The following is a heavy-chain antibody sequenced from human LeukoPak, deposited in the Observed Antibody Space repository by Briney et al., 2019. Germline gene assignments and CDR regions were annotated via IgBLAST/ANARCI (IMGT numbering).Heavy chain of an antibody. V-gene: IGHV1-2*02. J-gene: IGHJ4*02. CDR2: INPNSGGT. CDR1: GYTFTGYY. Sequence: ASVKVSCKASGYTFTGYYMHWVRQAPGQGLEWMGWINPNSGGTNYAQKFQGRVTMTRDTSISTAYMELSRLRSDDTAVYYCARGSPTYYYDSSGYQTHDYWGQGTLVTVSS. CDR3: ARGSPTYYYDSSGYQTHDY. D-gene: IGHD3-22*01.